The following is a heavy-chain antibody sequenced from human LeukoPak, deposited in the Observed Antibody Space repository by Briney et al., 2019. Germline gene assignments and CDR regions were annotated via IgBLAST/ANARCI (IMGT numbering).Heavy chain of an antibody. CDR2: ISSSSSYI. CDR3: AREKGLWFGERMGMDV. Sequence: GGSLRLSCAASGFTFSSYSMHWVRQAPGKGLEWVSSISSSSSYIYYADSVKGRFTISRDNAKNSLYPQMNSLRAEDTAVYYCAREKGLWFGERMGMDVWGQGTTVTVSS. D-gene: IGHD3-10*01. V-gene: IGHV3-21*01. J-gene: IGHJ6*02. CDR1: GFTFSSYS.